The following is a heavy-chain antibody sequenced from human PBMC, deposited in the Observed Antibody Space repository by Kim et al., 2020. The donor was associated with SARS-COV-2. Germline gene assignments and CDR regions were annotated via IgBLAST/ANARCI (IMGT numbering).Heavy chain of an antibody. D-gene: IGHD3-9*01. CDR2: ISAYNGNT. CDR1: GYTFTSYG. CDR3: ARWKYFDWLSTLDY. V-gene: IGHV1-18*01. J-gene: IGHJ4*02. Sequence: ASVKVSCKASGYTFTSYGISWVRQAPGQGLEWMGWISAYNGNTNYAQKLQGRVTMTTDTSTSTAYMELRSLRSDDTAVYYCARWKYFDWLSTLDYWGQGTLVTVSS.